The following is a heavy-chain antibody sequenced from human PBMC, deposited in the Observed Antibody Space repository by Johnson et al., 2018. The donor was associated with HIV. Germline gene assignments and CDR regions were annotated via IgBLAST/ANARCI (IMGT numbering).Heavy chain of an antibody. CDR2: IYSGGST. CDR3: ATSMGATALAFDI. CDR1: GFTVSSNY. V-gene: IGHV3-66*02. J-gene: IGHJ3*02. Sequence: VQLVESGGGLVQPGGSLRLSCAASGFTVSSNYMSWVRQAPGKGLEWVSVIYSGGSTYYADSVQGRFTISRDNSKKTVYLQMNSLRAEDTAVYYCATSMGATALAFDIWGQGTMVTVS. D-gene: IGHD1-26*01.